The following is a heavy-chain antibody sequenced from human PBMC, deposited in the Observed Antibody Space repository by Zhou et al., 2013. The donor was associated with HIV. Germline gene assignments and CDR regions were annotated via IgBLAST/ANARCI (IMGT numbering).Heavy chain of an antibody. J-gene: IGHJ5*02. V-gene: IGHV1-69*05. D-gene: IGHD7-27*01. CDR2: IIPIFGKA. Sequence: QVQLVQSGAEVKKSGSSVMVSCKASGGTFSNYDISWVRQAPGQGPEWMGGIIPIFGKANYAQKLQGRVTITTDESTSTAYMELSSLRSEDTAIYYCAIKGTGDRGWFDPWGQGTLVTVSS. CDR1: GGTFSNYD. CDR3: AIKGTGDRGWFDP.